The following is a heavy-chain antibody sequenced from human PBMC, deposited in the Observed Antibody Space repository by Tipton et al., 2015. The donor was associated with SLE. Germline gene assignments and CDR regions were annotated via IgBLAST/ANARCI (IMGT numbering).Heavy chain of an antibody. CDR1: RFPFSNHW. Sequence: SLRLSCAASRFPFSNHWMHWVRPVPGRAPVWVSQINPDGTVTGHADSVKGRFTISRDNAKSTLYLQMDNLREEDTAVYYCTKGGFSFSYESWGQGTLVTVSS. V-gene: IGHV3-74*01. CDR2: INPDGTVT. D-gene: IGHD3-16*01. J-gene: IGHJ4*02. CDR3: TKGGFSFSYES.